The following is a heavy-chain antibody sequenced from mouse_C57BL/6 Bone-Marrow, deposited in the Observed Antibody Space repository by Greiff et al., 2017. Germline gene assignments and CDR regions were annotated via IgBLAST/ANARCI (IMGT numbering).Heavy chain of an antibody. Sequence: VQLQQPGAELVMPGASVKLSCKASGYTFTSYWMHWVKQRPGQGLEWIGEIDPSDSYTNYNQKFKGKSTLTVDKSSSTAYMQLSSLTSEDSAVYYCARPFITTVVGGYFDVWGTGTTVTVSS. V-gene: IGHV1-69*01. J-gene: IGHJ1*03. D-gene: IGHD1-1*01. CDR2: IDPSDSYT. CDR3: ARPFITTVVGGYFDV. CDR1: GYTFTSYW.